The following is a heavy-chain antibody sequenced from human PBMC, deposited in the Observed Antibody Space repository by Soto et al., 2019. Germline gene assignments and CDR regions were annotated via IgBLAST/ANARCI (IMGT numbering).Heavy chain of an antibody. Sequence: GSVKVSCKGSGDTFTNYFMHWGRQVPGQRLEWMGKSNPSGGSTTYAQKFQGRVTMTKDTSTSTVYMELSSLRSEDTAVYYCARENYYDSSGYYTLYYFDYWGQGTLVTVSS. J-gene: IGHJ4*02. D-gene: IGHD3-22*01. CDR2: SNPSGGST. V-gene: IGHV1-46*01. CDR3: ARENYYDSSGYYTLYYFDY. CDR1: GDTFTNYF.